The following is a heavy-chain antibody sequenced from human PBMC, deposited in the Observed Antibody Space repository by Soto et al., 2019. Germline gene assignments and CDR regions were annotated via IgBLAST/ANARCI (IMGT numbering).Heavy chain of an antibody. D-gene: IGHD6-19*01. V-gene: IGHV3-23*01. CDR1: GFTFSSYG. Sequence: EVQLLESGGGLVQPGGSLRLSCTASGFTFSSYGMNWFRQAPGQGLEWVSATGDGGTYYADSVRGRFTISRDDSKNTLFLQMNTLTAEDTAVYYCARGISGWGVDYWGQGTLVTVSS. J-gene: IGHJ4*02. CDR2: TGDGGT. CDR3: ARGISGWGVDY.